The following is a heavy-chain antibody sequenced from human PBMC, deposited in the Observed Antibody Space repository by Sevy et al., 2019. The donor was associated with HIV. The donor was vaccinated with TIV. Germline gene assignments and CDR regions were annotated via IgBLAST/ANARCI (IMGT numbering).Heavy chain of an antibody. D-gene: IGHD2-15*01. J-gene: IGHJ4*02. Sequence: GGSLRLSCAASGFTFSSYAMHWVRQAPGEGLEWVAVISYDGSNKYYADSVKGRFTISRDNSKNTLYLEMNSLRTKDTAVYYCARDQGAVVIVAATLFEYWGQGTLVTVSS. CDR3: ARDQGAVVIVAATLFEY. V-gene: IGHV3-30*04. CDR2: ISYDGSNK. CDR1: GFTFSSYA.